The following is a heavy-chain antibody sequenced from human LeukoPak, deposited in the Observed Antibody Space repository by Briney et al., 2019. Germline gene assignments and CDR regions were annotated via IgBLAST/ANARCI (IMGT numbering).Heavy chain of an antibody. J-gene: IGHJ6*02. Sequence: GRSLRLSCSASGFTFSLYAMNWVRQAPGKGLEWVAFISNDGRNDHYADSVKGRFTISRDNAKNTVYMQMNSLRAEDTAVYYCAKYSSSPNYYYGMDVWGQGTTVTVS. CDR3: AKYSSSPNYYYGMDV. CDR1: GFTFSLYA. CDR2: ISNDGRND. D-gene: IGHD6-13*01. V-gene: IGHV3-30*18.